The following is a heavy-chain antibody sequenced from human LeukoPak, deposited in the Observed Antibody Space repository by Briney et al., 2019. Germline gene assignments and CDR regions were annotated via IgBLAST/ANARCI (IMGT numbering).Heavy chain of an antibody. Sequence: QPGGSLRLSCAASGFTFSGSAMHWVRQASGKGLEGVGRIRSKANSYATAYAASVQGRFTISRDDSKNTAYLQMNSLKTEDTAVYYCTSINYDILTGYYYWGQGTLVTVSS. CDR2: IRSKANSYAT. V-gene: IGHV3-73*01. CDR1: GFTFSGSA. J-gene: IGHJ4*02. D-gene: IGHD3-9*01. CDR3: TSINYDILTGYYY.